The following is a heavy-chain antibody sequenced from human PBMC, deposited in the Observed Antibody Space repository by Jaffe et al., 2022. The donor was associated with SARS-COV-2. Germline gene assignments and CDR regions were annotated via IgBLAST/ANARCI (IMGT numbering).Heavy chain of an antibody. Sequence: QVQLVQSGAEVKKPGSSVKVSCKASGGTFSSYAISWVRQAPGQGLEWMGGIIPIFGTANYAQKFQGRVTITADESTSTAYMELSSLRSEDTAVYYCARELPGIRGVIPLNDAFDIWGQGTMVTVSS. CDR2: IIPIFGTA. CDR3: ARELPGIRGVIPLNDAFDI. D-gene: IGHD3-10*01. CDR1: GGTFSSYA. J-gene: IGHJ3*02. V-gene: IGHV1-69*01.